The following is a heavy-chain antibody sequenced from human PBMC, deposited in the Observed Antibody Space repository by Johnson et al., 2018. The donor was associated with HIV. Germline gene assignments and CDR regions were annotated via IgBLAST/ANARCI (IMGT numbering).Heavy chain of an antibody. D-gene: IGHD3-22*01. CDR2: IYSGGSI. CDR1: GFTVSSNY. CDR3: ARAEGDYYDSGGWGPDAFDI. Sequence: VQLVESGGGLIQPGGSLRLSCAASGFTVSSNYMSWVRQAPGKGLEWVSVIYSGGSIYYADSVKGRFTIYSDNSKNTLYLQMNSLRAEDTAVYYCARAEGDYYDSGGWGPDAFDIWGQGTMVTVSS. V-gene: IGHV3-53*01. J-gene: IGHJ3*02.